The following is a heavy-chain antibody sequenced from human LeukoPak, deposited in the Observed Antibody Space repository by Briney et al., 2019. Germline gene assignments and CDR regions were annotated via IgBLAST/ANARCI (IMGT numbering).Heavy chain of an antibody. V-gene: IGHV3-23*01. CDR2: ISLSGGST. J-gene: IGHJ3*02. D-gene: IGHD3-10*01. Sequence: GGSLRLSCAASGFTVSSNYAMSWVRQAPGKGLEWVSAISLSGGSTYYADFVKGRFTISRDNSKNTLYLQMNSLRAEDTAVYYCAKRGAIWGQGTMVTVSS. CDR3: AKRGAI. CDR1: GFTVSSNYA.